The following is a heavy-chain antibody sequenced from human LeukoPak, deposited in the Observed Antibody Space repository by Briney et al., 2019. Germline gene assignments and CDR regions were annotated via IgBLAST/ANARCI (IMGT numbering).Heavy chain of an antibody. Sequence: PWGSLRLSCTASGFTFSSYDMHWVRQATGKGLEWVSAIGTAGDTYYPGSVKGRFTISRENAKNSLYLQMNSLRAGDTAVYYCARVVRGGFDYWGQGTLVTVSS. CDR1: GFTFSSYD. D-gene: IGHD3-10*01. J-gene: IGHJ4*02. V-gene: IGHV3-13*04. CDR2: IGTAGDT. CDR3: ARVVRGGFDY.